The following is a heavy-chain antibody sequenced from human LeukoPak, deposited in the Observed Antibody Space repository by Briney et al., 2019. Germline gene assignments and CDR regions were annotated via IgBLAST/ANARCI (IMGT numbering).Heavy chain of an antibody. D-gene: IGHD3-10*02. CDR3: AELGITMIGGV. Sequence: GGSLRLSCAASGFTFSSYEMNWVRQAPGKGLEGVAVISYDGSNKYYADSVKGRFTISRDNSKNTLYLQMNSLRAEDTAVYYCAELGITMIGGVWGKGTTVTISS. J-gene: IGHJ6*04. V-gene: IGHV3-30*18. CDR2: ISYDGSNK. CDR1: GFTFSSYE.